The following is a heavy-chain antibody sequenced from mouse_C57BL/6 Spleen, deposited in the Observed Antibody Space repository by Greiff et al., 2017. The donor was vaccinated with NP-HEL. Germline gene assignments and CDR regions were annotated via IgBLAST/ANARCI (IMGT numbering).Heavy chain of an antibody. CDR1: GFTFSDYG. V-gene: IGHV5-17*01. Sequence: EVQLVESGGGLVKPGGSLKLSCAASGFTFSDYGMHWVRQAPEKGLEWVAYISSGSSTIYYADTVKGRFTISRDNAKNTLFLQMTSLRSEDTAMYYCARMDWGRAWFAYWGQGTLVTVSA. CDR2: ISSGSSTI. J-gene: IGHJ3*01. CDR3: ARMDWGRAWFAY.